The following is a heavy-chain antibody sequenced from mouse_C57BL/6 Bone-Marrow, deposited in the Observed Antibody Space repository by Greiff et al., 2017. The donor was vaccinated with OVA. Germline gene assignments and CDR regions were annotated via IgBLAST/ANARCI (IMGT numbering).Heavy chain of an antibody. Sequence: EVHLVESEGGLVQPGSSMKLSCTASGFTFSDYYMAWVRQVPEKGLEWVANINYDGSSTYYLDSLKSRFIISRDNAKNILYLQMSSLKSEDTATYYCAREEKDTYYFDYWGQGTTLTVSS. CDR3: AREEKDTYYFDY. J-gene: IGHJ2*01. CDR1: GFTFSDYY. CDR2: INYDGSST. V-gene: IGHV5-16*01. D-gene: IGHD3-2*01.